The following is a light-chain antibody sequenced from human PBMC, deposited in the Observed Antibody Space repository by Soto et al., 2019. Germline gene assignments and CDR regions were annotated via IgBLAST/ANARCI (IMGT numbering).Light chain of an antibody. CDR3: QTCDTAIQV. CDR1: SGHSTYT. Sequence: QPVLTQSPSASASPGASVKLTCTLSSGHSTYTIAWHQQHPGKGPRYLMRLKNDGSHTKGDGIPYRFSGSSFGAERYLTLSRLQSEDDADYYCQTCDTAIQVFGAGTKLTVL. J-gene: IGLJ2*01. CDR2: LKNDGSH. V-gene: IGLV4-69*01.